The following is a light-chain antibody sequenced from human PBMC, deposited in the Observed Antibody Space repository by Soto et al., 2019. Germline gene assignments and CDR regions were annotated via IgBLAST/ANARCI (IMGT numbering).Light chain of an antibody. CDR3: SSYSSSTSVV. CDR1: GSDVGAYIY. J-gene: IGLJ2*01. V-gene: IGLV2-14*01. CDR2: EVS. Sequence: QSALTQPASVSGSPGQSITISCSGTGSDVGAYIYVSWYQQRTGSAPRLIISEVSDRPSGVSNRFSGSKSGDTASLTISGLQPEDEADYYCSSYSSSTSVVFGGGTKVTVL.